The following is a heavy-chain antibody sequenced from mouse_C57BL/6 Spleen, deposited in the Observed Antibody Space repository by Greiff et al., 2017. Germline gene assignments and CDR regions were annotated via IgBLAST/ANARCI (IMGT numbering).Heavy chain of an antibody. V-gene: IGHV1-61*01. D-gene: IGHD1-1*01. CDR1: GYTFTSYW. CDR3: ARRGNYYGSSYGAMDY. J-gene: IGHJ4*01. Sequence: VQLQQPGAELVRPGSSVKLSCKASGYTFTSYWMDWVKQRPGQGLEWIGNIYPSDSETHYNQKFKDKATLTVDKSSSTAYMQLSSLTSEDSAVYYCARRGNYYGSSYGAMDYWGQGTSVTVSS. CDR2: IYPSDSET.